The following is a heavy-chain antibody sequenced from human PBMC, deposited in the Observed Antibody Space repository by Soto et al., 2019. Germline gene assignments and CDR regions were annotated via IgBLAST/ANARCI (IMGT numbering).Heavy chain of an antibody. CDR3: TRPNVDTAMAYDY. Sequence: GGSLRLSCAASGFTFSGSAMHWVRQASGKGLEWVGRIRDKANSYATAYAPSVKGRFTISRNDSKNTAYLQMNSLKTEDTAVYYCTRPNVDTAMAYDYWGQGTLVTVSS. J-gene: IGHJ4*02. V-gene: IGHV3-73*01. D-gene: IGHD5-18*01. CDR1: GFTFSGSA. CDR2: IRDKANSYAT.